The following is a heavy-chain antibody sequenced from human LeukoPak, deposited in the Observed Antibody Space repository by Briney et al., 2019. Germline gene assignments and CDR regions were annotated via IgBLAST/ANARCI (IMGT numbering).Heavy chain of an antibody. V-gene: IGHV3-9*01. CDR2: IRWNSAGI. CDR1: GFTFNNYA. Sequence: PGRSLRLSCAASGFTFNNYAMHWVRQAPGKGLEWVSGIRWNSAGIAYADSVKGRFTISRDNAKNSLYLQLNSLRAEDTALYYCANGDDSSGYYNSWTYWGQGTLVTVSS. CDR3: ANGDDSSGYYNSWTY. J-gene: IGHJ4*02. D-gene: IGHD3-22*01.